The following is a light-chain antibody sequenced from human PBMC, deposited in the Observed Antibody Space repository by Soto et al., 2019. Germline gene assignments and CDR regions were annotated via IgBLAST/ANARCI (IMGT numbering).Light chain of an antibody. J-gene: IGKJ4*01. CDR2: DAY. CDR1: QSFRGL. Sequence: EVVLTQSPVTLSLSPGERATLSCRASQSFRGLLAWYQQKPGQAPRLLIYDAYNRATGIPPRFSGSGSGTDFTLTISSLEPEDSAVYYCQQYGSSPPLTFGGGTKVEIK. V-gene: IGKV3-11*01. CDR3: QQYGSSPPLT.